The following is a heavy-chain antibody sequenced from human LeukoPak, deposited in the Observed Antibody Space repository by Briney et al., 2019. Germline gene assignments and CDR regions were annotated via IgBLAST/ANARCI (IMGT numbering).Heavy chain of an antibody. V-gene: IGHV3-66*01. D-gene: IGHD3-22*01. CDR3: VRDFPIFGSSGY. Sequence: GGSLRLSCAASGFTVSDNYMSWVRQAPGKGLEWVSVIYSGGSTYYADSVKGRFTISRDNSKNTLYLQMNSLRVEDTALYYCVRDFPIFGSSGYWGQGTLVTVSS. CDR1: GFTVSDNY. J-gene: IGHJ4*02. CDR2: IYSGGST.